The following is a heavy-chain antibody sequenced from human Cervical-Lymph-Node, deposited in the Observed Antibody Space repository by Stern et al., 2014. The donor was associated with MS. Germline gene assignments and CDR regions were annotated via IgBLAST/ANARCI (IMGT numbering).Heavy chain of an antibody. D-gene: IGHD3-16*01. V-gene: IGHV4-59*01. CDR1: GGSISSYY. Sequence: QVQLQESGPGLVKPSETLSLTCTVSGGSISSYYWSWIRQPPGQGLEWIGYIYYSGSTNYNPSLKSRVTISVDTSKNQFSLKLSSVTAADTAVYYCARGRGASQYYYYGMDVWGQGTTVTVSS. CDR2: IYYSGST. J-gene: IGHJ6*02. CDR3: ARGRGASQYYYYGMDV.